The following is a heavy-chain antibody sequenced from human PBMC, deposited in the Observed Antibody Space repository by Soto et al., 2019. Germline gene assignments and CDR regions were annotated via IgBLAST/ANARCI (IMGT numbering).Heavy chain of an antibody. Sequence: GSLRLSCAASGFTFSSYGMHWVRQAPGKGLEWVAVIWYDGSNKYYADSVKGRFTISRDNSKNTLYLQMNSLRAEDTAVYYCARETDDSSGYPSGSDICGQGTMVPVSS. CDR1: GFTFSSYG. CDR3: ARETDDSSGYPSGSDI. V-gene: IGHV3-33*01. J-gene: IGHJ3*02. D-gene: IGHD3-22*01. CDR2: IWYDGSNK.